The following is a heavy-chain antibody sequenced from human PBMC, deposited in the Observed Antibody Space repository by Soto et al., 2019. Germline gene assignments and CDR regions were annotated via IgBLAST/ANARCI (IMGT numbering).Heavy chain of an antibody. CDR2: ISSSSSTI. Sequence: GGSLRLSCAASGFTFSSYSMNWVRQAPGKGLEWVSYISSSSSTIYYADSVKGRFTISRDNAKNSLYLQMNSLRDEDTAVYYCARAEYSSSSYGMDVWGRGTTVTVSS. CDR3: ARAEYSSSSYGMDV. V-gene: IGHV3-48*02. D-gene: IGHD6-6*01. J-gene: IGHJ6*02. CDR1: GFTFSSYS.